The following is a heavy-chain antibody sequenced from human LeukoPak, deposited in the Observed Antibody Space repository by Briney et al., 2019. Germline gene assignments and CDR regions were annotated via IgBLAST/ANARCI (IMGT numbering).Heavy chain of an antibody. V-gene: IGHV3-64*01. D-gene: IGHD3-9*01. J-gene: IGHJ4*02. CDR1: GYRFNNYA. CDR2: INNNGDST. Sequence: GGPLRLSCAASGYRFNNYAIHWFRQAPGKGLEYVSGINNNGDSTYYANSVKGRFTISRDNSKNTLYLQMGSLTSEDTAVYYCARDYQTGFTGPGGDFWGQGTLVTVSS. CDR3: ARDYQTGFTGPGGDF.